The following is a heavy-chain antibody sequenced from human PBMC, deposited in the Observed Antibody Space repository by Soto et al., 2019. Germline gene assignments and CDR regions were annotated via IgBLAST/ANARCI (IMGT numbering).Heavy chain of an antibody. CDR2: ISGSGGGT. J-gene: IGHJ5*02. CDR3: AKAPQWLASNWFDP. Sequence: ELQLLESGGGLVQPGGSLRLSCAASGFTFSSYAMSWVRQAPGKGLEWVSAISGSGGGTYYAHSVKGRFTISRDNSKNMLYLQMNSLRAEDTAVYYCAKAPQWLASNWFDPWGQGTLVTVSS. V-gene: IGHV3-23*01. D-gene: IGHD6-19*01. CDR1: GFTFSSYA.